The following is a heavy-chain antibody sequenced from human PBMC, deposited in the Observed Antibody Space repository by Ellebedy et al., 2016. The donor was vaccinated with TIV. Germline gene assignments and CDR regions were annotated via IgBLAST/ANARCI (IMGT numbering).Heavy chain of an antibody. CDR2: IRSKAYGGTG. CDR1: GFTFRNAW. J-gene: IGHJ6*02. D-gene: IGHD6-13*01. CDR3: ARSWYTGAYYYGMDV. V-gene: IGHV3-49*02. Sequence: GGSLRLSCAASGFTFRNAWMSWVRQAPGKGLEWIGFIRSKAYGGTGEYAASVKGRFIISRDDSKSIAYLQMNSLQTEDTAVYYCARSWYTGAYYYGMDVWGQGTTVTVSS.